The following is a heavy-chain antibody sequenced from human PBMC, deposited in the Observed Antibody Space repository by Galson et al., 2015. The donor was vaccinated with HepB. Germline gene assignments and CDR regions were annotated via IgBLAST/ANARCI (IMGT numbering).Heavy chain of an antibody. V-gene: IGHV1-18*01. J-gene: IGHJ5*01. CDR1: GYTFSNYG. Sequence: SVKVSCKASGYTFSNYGLSWVRQAPGQGLEWMGWISTYNGNTNYAQKFQDRITMTTDISTSTAYMELRSLRSDDTAVFYCARSDRSGYYFDDSWGQGTLVTVSS. D-gene: IGHD3-22*01. CDR2: ISTYNGNT. CDR3: ARSDRSGYYFDDS.